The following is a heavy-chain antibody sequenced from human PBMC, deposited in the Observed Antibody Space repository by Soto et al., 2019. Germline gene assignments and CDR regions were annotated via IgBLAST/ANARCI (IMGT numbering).Heavy chain of an antibody. J-gene: IGHJ4*01. CDR2: IYYSGST. V-gene: IGHV4-59*01. CDR3: ARDGGNHYDH. Sequence: SETLSLTCTVSGAPITINYWSWIRQAPGKGLEWIGYIYYSGSTTYNPSLKSRVTMSADTSKDQFSLKLNSVTAAETAVYYCARDGGNHYDHWGPGILVTVSS. CDR1: GAPITINY.